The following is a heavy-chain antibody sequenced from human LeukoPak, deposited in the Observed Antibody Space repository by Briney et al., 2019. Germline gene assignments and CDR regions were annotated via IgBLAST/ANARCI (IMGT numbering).Heavy chain of an antibody. CDR1: GDSVSSSGVA. V-gene: IGHV6-1*01. D-gene: IGHD3-10*01. CDR2: TYYRSN. Sequence: SQTLSLTCTISGDSVSSSGVAWNWIRQSPSRGLEWLGRTYYRSNDYAISVKGRITINLDTSKNQFSLKLSSVTAADTAVYYCAREIRAHSVRGVIITHWFDPWGQGTLVTVSS. J-gene: IGHJ5*02. CDR3: AREIRAHSVRGVIITHWFDP.